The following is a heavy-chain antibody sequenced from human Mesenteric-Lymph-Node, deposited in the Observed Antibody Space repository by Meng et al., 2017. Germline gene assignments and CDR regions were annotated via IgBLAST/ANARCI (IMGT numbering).Heavy chain of an antibody. J-gene: IGHJ5*02. CDR2: IYYSGST. D-gene: IGHD4-17*01. Sequence: QVRPTELGPGLGKPARTLSLTGTVFGGSTSSGGFYWSWIRQHPGKGLEWIGYIYYSGSTYYNPSLRSRVAISIDTSKNQFSLKLTSVTAADTAVYFCARTNYGDYNWFDPWGQGTLVTVSS. V-gene: IGHV4-31*03. CDR1: GGSTSSGGFY. CDR3: ARTNYGDYNWFDP.